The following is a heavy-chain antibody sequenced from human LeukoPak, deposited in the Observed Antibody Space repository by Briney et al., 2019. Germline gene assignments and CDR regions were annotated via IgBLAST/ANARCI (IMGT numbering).Heavy chain of an antibody. J-gene: IGHJ4*02. CDR3: ARARGPAAAGTIFGDY. V-gene: IGHV3-7*01. Sequence: GGSLRLSCAASGFTFDDYGMSWVRQAPGKGLEWVANIKQDGSEKYYVDSVKGRFTISRDNAKNSLYLQMNSLRAEDTAVYYCARARGPAAAGTIFGDYWGQGTLVTVSS. D-gene: IGHD6-13*01. CDR1: GFTFDDYG. CDR2: IKQDGSEK.